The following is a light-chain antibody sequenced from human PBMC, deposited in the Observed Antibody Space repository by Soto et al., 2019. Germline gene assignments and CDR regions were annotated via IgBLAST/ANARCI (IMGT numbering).Light chain of an antibody. CDR3: CSYAGSSTLDN. V-gene: IGLV2-23*03. Sequence: SALTQPSSESGYPGQSIAISYTGTRSDVGSYNLVSWYQQHPVKAPKLMIYECSKPPSGVSNRVCGSKSGNTASLAISWFQAEDEADYFCCSYAGSSTLDNFGTGTTFTV. J-gene: IGLJ1*01. CDR1: RSDVGSYNL. CDR2: ECS.